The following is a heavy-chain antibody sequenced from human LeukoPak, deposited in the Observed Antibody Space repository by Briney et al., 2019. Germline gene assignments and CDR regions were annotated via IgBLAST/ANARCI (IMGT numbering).Heavy chain of an antibody. CDR1: GFTFSSYE. Sequence: AGGSLRLSCAASGFTFSSYEMNWVRQAPGKGLEWVSYISSGSTIYGADSVKGRFTISRDNAKNSLYLQMNSLRAEDTAVYYCARESIAVAGAPFDYWGQGTLVTVSS. V-gene: IGHV3-48*03. J-gene: IGHJ4*02. CDR3: ARESIAVAGAPFDY. D-gene: IGHD6-19*01. CDR2: ISSGSTI.